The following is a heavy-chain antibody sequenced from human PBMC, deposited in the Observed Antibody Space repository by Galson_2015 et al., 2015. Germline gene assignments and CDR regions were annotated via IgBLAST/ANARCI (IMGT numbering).Heavy chain of an antibody. CDR2: ISWSSGNI. D-gene: IGHD3-16*01. J-gene: IGHJ4*02. V-gene: IGHV3-9*01. Sequence: SLRLSCAASGFTFGDHAMYWVRQAPGKGLEWVSGISWSSGNIGYADSVKGRFTISRDNAKNLLYLQMNSLRVEDTAIYYCAKGCGRHYGKNVDYWGQGTLVTVSS. CDR3: AKGCGRHYGKNVDY. CDR1: GFTFGDHA.